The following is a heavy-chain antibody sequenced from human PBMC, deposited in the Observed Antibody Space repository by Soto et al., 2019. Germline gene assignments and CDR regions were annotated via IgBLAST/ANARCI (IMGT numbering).Heavy chain of an antibody. CDR1: GYTFTSYD. V-gene: IGHV1-8*01. CDR2: MNPNSGNT. Sequence: QVQLVQSGAEVKKPGASVKVSCKASGYTFTSYDINWVRQATGQGLEWMGWMNPNSGNTGYAQKFRGRVTRTRNPSISTAYMERSSLRSEDTAVYYCARGLAGSGWYAPPGYWGQGTLVTVSS. J-gene: IGHJ4*02. CDR3: ARGLAGSGWYAPPGY. D-gene: IGHD6-19*01.